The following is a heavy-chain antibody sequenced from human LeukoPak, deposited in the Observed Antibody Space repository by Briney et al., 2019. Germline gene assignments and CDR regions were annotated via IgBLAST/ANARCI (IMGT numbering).Heavy chain of an antibody. Sequence: PPGGSLRLSCAASGFTVSSYAMSWVRQAPGKGLEWVSAISGSAYSTYYADSVKGRFTISRDNSKNTMYLQMNSLRAEDTGVNVCAKEAGYSGYDFPDFWGQGTLVTVSS. CDR3: AKEAGYSGYDFPDF. CDR1: GFTVSSYA. J-gene: IGHJ4*02. D-gene: IGHD5-12*01. CDR2: ISGSAYST. V-gene: IGHV3-23*01.